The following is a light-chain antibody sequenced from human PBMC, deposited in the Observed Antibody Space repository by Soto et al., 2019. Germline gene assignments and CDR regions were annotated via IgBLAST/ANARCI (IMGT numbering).Light chain of an antibody. J-gene: IGKJ1*01. CDR3: QQYGSPSWT. CDR1: QSVSSSS. Sequence: EIVLTHSPGPLSLSPGDRATLSCRASQSVSSSSLAWYQQKPGQAPRLLIFGASSRATGIPDRFGGSGSGKDFTRTISRLEPEDVAMEYCQQYGSPSWTCGQGTKVDIK. V-gene: IGKV3-20*01. CDR2: GAS.